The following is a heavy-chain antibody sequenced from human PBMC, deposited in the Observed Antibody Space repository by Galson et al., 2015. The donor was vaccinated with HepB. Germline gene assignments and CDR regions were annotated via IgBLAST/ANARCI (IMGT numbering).Heavy chain of an antibody. J-gene: IGHJ5*02. CDR3: ARRLASSCPRLCWFDP. CDR2: IYYSGST. Sequence: CTVSGGSISSGGYYWSWIRQHPGKGLEWIGYIYYSGSTYYNPSLKSRVTISVDTSKNQFSLKLSSVTAADTAVYYCARRLASSCPRLCWFDPWGQGTLVTVSS. CDR1: GGSISSGGYY. V-gene: IGHV4-31*03. D-gene: IGHD6-13*01.